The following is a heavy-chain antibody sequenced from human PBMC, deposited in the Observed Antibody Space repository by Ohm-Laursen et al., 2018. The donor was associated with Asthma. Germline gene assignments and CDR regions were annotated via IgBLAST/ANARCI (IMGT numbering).Heavy chain of an antibody. Sequence: SETLSLTCGVSGGSITRGGYSWHWIRQPPGKGLEWIGHTFHSGNTYYNPSLKSRVTISLDRPKNQFSLKLTSVTAADTAVYYCASQPRYFYGLDVWGQGTTVAVSS. CDR3: ASQPRYFYGLDV. CDR1: GGSITRGGYS. CDR2: TFHSGNT. J-gene: IGHJ6*02. V-gene: IGHV4-30-2*01.